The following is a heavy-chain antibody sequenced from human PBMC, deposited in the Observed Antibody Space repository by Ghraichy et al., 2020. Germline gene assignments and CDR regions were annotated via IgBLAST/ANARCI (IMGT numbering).Heavy chain of an antibody. CDR2: ISSSSSTI. CDR3: AATLNIYSSSWYGDY. D-gene: IGHD6-13*01. J-gene: IGHJ4*02. Sequence: GGSLRLSCAASGFTFSSYSMNWVRQAPGKGLEWVSYISSSSSTIYYADSVKGRFTISRDNAKNSLYLQMNSLRAEDTAVYYCAATLNIYSSSWYGDYWGQGTLVTVSS. V-gene: IGHV3-48*01. CDR1: GFTFSSYS.